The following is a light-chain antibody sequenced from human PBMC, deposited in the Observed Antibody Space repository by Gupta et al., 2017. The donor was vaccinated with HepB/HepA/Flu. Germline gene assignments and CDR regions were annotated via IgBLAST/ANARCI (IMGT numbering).Light chain of an antibody. CDR2: RDS. CDR3: QVWDITTAHVV. J-gene: IGLJ2*01. CDR1: NIGSKN. V-gene: IGLV3-9*01. Sequence: SYELTQTLSVSVALGQTARITCGGNNIGSKNVHWYQQKPGQAPVLVIYRDSNRPSEIPERFSGSNSGNTATLTISRAQAGDEADYDCQVWDITTAHVVFGGGTNLTVL.